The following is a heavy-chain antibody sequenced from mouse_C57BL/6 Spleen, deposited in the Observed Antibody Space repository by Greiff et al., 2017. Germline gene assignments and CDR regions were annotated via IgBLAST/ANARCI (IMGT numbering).Heavy chain of an antibody. Sequence: EVKLVESGGGLVQPGGSLSLSCAASGFTFTDYYMSWVRQPPGKALEWLGFIRNKANGYTTEYSASVKGRFTISRDNSQSILYLQMNALRAEDSATYYCARGATMVRNFDYWGQGTTLTVSS. V-gene: IGHV7-3*01. CDR3: ARGATMVRNFDY. CDR2: IRNKANGYTT. CDR1: GFTFTDYY. D-gene: IGHD2-2*01. J-gene: IGHJ2*01.